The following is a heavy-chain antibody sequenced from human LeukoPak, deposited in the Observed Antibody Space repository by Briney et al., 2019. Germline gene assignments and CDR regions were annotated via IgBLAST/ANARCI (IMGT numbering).Heavy chain of an antibody. CDR3: AKVIWFGELLGPFDY. J-gene: IGHJ4*02. CDR2: ISGSGGST. D-gene: IGHD3-10*01. CDR1: GFTFSSYA. Sequence: PGGSLRLSCAASGFTFSSYAMSWVRQAPGKGLEWVSAISGSGGSTYYADSVKGRLTISRDNSKNTLYLQMNSLRAEDTAVYYCAKVIWFGELLGPFDYWGQGTLVTVSS. V-gene: IGHV3-23*01.